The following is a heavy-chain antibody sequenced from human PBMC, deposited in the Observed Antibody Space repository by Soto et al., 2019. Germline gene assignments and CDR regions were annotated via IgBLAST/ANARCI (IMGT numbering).Heavy chain of an antibody. J-gene: IGHJ4*02. CDR1: GFSLSTSGVG. V-gene: IGHV2-5*02. CDR3: AHVYDFWSDVPFDY. CDR2: IYWDDDK. Sequence: GSGPPLVNPTQTLTLTCTFSGFSLSTSGVGVGWIRQPPGKALEWLALIYWDDDKRYSPSLKSRLTITKDTSKNQVVLTMTNMDPVDTATYYCAHVYDFWSDVPFDYWGQGTLVTVSS. D-gene: IGHD3-3*01.